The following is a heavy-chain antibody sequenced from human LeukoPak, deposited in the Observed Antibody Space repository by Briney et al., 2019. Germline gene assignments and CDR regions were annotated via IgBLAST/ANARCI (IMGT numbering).Heavy chain of an antibody. Sequence: GASVKVSCKASGGTFSSYAISWVRQAPGQGLEWMGGIIPIFGTANYAQKFQGRVTITADESTSTAYMELSSLRSEDTAVYYCARFDGEQQLGRFDPWGQGTLVTVSS. CDR1: GGTFSSYA. CDR3: ARFDGEQQLGRFDP. D-gene: IGHD6-13*01. J-gene: IGHJ5*02. CDR2: IIPIFGTA. V-gene: IGHV1-69*13.